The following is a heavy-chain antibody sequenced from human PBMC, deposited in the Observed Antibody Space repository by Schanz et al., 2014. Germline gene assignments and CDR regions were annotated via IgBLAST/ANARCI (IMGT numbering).Heavy chain of an antibody. CDR2: IWNDRSNK. J-gene: IGHJ5*02. CDR3: IAMGGNDLHCFDP. CDR1: GFTFRSYG. V-gene: IGHV3-33*08. Sequence: QVQLLESGGGLVQPGRSLRLSCAASGFTFRSYGMPWVRQSPGKGLEWVALIWNDRSNKYYADSVKGRFTIARDNSKTMHLQQMNSMRVDATADYYCIAMGGNDLHCFDPWGQGTQVTVSS. D-gene: IGHD5-18*01.